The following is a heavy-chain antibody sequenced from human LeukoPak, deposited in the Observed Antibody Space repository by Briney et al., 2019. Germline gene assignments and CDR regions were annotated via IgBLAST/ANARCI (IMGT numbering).Heavy chain of an antibody. D-gene: IGHD3-22*01. CDR1: GFTFSSYS. Sequence: GGSLRLSCAASGFTFSSYSMNWVRQAPGEGLEWVSSISSSSSYIYYADSVKGRFTISRDNAKNSLYLQMNSLRAEDTAVYYFASFASVVVIVPWGQGTMVTVSS. CDR3: ASFASVVVIVP. J-gene: IGHJ5*02. CDR2: ISSSSSYI. V-gene: IGHV3-21*01.